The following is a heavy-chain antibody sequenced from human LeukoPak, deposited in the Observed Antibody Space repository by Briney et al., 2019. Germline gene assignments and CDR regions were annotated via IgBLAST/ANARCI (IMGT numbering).Heavy chain of an antibody. CDR1: GFTFSSYA. J-gene: IGHJ4*02. CDR2: ISGSGGST. CDR3: ARDLTITMVRGVMGIDY. Sequence: GGSLRLSCAASGFTFSSYAMSWVRQAPGKGLEWVSAISGSGGSTYYADSVKGRFTISRDNAKNSLYLQMNSLRVEDTAVYYCARDLTITMVRGVMGIDYWGQGTLVTVSS. D-gene: IGHD3-10*01. V-gene: IGHV3-23*01.